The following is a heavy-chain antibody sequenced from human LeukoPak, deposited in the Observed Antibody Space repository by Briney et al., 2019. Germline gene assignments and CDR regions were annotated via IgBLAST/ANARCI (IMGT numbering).Heavy chain of an antibody. CDR1: GYTFISHG. D-gene: IGHD2-15*01. J-gene: IGHJ6*02. Sequence: ASVKVSCKASGYTFISHGISWVRQAPGQGLEWMGWISAYNGNTNSAQKLQGRVTMITDTSTSTAYMELRSLRSDDTAVYYCARDVTVVVVGAAISYYYGMDVWGQGTTVTVSS. CDR3: ARDVTVVVVGAAISYYYGMDV. CDR2: ISAYNGNT. V-gene: IGHV1-18*01.